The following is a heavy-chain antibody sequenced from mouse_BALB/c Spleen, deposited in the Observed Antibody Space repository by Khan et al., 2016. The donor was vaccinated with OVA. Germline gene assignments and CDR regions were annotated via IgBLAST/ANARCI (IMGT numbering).Heavy chain of an antibody. J-gene: IGHJ3*01. D-gene: IGHD2-3*01. Sequence: VRLQQSGAELVRPGTLVKLSCKASGFNIKDYYMHWVKQRPEQGLVWIGKIDPENGQTIYDPKFQGKARITSDTSSNTAYLQLSSLTSEDTAVYYCARDGYSPWFAYWGQGTLVTVSA. CDR1: GFNIKDYY. V-gene: IGHV14-1*02. CDR3: ARDGYSPWFAY. CDR2: IDPENGQT.